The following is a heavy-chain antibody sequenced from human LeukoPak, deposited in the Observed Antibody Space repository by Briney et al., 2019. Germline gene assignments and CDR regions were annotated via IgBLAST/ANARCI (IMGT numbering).Heavy chain of an antibody. Sequence: GGSLRLSCAASAFTFSSYWMSWVRQAPGKGLEWVANIKQDGSEKYYVDSVKGRFTISRDNAKNSLYLQMNSLRAEDTAVYYCARGSIVGATDFDYWGQGTLVTVSS. CDR3: ARGSIVGATDFDY. J-gene: IGHJ4*02. D-gene: IGHD1-26*01. CDR2: IKQDGSEK. V-gene: IGHV3-7*01. CDR1: AFTFSSYW.